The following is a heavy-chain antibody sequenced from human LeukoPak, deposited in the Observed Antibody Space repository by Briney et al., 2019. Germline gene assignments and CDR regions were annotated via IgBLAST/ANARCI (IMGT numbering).Heavy chain of an antibody. CDR2: INSDGSGT. J-gene: IGHJ3*01. D-gene: IGHD3-10*02. V-gene: IGHV3-74*01. CDR3: ARNHYYVPGGSDT. CDR1: GFTFSSYW. Sequence: PGGSLRLSCAASGFTFSSYWMHWVRQAPGKGLVWVSRINSDGSGTSYADSVKGRFTISRDNAKNSLYLQMNSLRGEDTAVYYCARNHYYVPGGSDTWGQGTIVTVSS.